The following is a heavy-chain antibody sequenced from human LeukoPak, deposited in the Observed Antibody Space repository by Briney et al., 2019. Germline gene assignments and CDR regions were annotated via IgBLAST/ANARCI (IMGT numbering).Heavy chain of an antibody. J-gene: IGHJ5*02. CDR1: GFTFSSYW. V-gene: IGHV3-74*01. CDR2: INTDGSST. CDR3: ARGIAAPHNWFDP. D-gene: IGHD6-13*01. Sequence: SGGSLRLSCAASGFTFSSYWMHWVRQAPGKGLVWVSRINTDGSSTSYADSVKGRFTISRDNAKNTLYLQMNSLRAEDTAVYYCARGIAAPHNWFDPWGQGTLVTVSS.